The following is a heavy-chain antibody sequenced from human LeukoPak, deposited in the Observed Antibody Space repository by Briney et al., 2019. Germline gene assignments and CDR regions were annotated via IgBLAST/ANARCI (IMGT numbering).Heavy chain of an antibody. Sequence: VASVKVSCKASGYTFSNYGISWVRQAPGQGLEWMGWISGNSAHTNYAQKLQGRVTMTTDTSTNTAYMEVRSLRSDDTAVYYCARDYPVAGGEDCFDPWGQGTLVTVSS. V-gene: IGHV1-18*01. D-gene: IGHD6-19*01. CDR1: GYTFSNYG. CDR2: ISGNSAHT. CDR3: ARDYPVAGGEDCFDP. J-gene: IGHJ5*02.